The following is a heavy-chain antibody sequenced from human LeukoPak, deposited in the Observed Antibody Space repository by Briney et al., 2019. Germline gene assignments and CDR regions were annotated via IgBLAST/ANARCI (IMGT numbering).Heavy chain of an antibody. Sequence: GGSLRLSCAASGFTFNGYSMHWVRQAPGREPEYISAISGNGDTTYYANSVKGRFTISRDNSKNTLYLQMGSLRVDDRALYYCAGEGSPGTLDYWGQGTLVTVSS. J-gene: IGHJ4*02. CDR2: ISGNGDTT. D-gene: IGHD1-26*01. CDR3: AGEGSPGTLDY. CDR1: GFTFNGYS. V-gene: IGHV3-64*01.